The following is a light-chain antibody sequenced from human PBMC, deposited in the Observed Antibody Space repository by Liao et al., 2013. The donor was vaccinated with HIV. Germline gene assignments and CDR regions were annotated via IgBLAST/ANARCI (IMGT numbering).Light chain of an antibody. V-gene: IGLV3-1*01. CDR1: KLVDKY. CDR3: QAWDRNTAI. J-gene: IGLJ2*01. Sequence: SYELTQPPSVSVSPGQTASISCSGDKLVDKYVCWYRRRPGQSPVLVIYQDTYRPSGIPERFSGSNSGNTATLTISGTQPMDEADYYCQAWDRNTAIFGGGTKLTVL. CDR2: QDT.